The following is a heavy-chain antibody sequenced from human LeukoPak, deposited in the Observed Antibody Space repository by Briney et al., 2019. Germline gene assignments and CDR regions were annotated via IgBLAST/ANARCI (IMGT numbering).Heavy chain of an antibody. D-gene: IGHD1-1*01. CDR2: LHTGGET. Sequence: GGSLRLSCAASGSSVSNNYMIWVRQAPGKGLEWVSLLHTGGETEYADSVKGRFSISRDNSRNTVSLQMNSLRDGDTAVYYCARGFAPAYNFGVFDSWGQGTLVTVSS. CDR3: ARGFAPAYNFGVFDS. V-gene: IGHV3-53*01. J-gene: IGHJ4*02. CDR1: GSSVSNNY.